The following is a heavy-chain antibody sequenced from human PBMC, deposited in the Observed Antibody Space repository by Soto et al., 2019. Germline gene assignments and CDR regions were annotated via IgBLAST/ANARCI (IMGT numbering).Heavy chain of an antibody. J-gene: IGHJ4*02. D-gene: IGHD1-1*01. CDR1: GFTFSDFY. V-gene: IGHV3-11*01. CDR3: ARDRNAAGSDY. Sequence: QVQLVESGGGLVKPGGSLRLSCAASGFTFSDFYMSWIRQAPGKGLEWISYISSGSTNIFYADSVKGRFTFSRDNAENSVYLQMARLRAEDTAVYYCARDRNAAGSDYWGQGTLVTVSS. CDR2: ISSGSTNI.